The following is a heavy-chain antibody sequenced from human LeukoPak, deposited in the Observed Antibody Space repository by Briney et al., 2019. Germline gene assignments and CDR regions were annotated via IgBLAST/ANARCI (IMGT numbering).Heavy chain of an antibody. CDR3: AKFLEWLFFDY. V-gene: IGHV3-23*01. CDR1: GFTFTSYA. D-gene: IGHD3-3*01. J-gene: IGHJ4*02. CDR2: ISGSGVST. Sequence: PGGSLRLSCAASGFTFTSYAMNWVRQAPGKGLEWVSAISGSGVSTYYADSVKGRFTISRDNSKNMLYLQMNSLRAEDTAVYYCAKFLEWLFFDYWGQGTLVTVSS.